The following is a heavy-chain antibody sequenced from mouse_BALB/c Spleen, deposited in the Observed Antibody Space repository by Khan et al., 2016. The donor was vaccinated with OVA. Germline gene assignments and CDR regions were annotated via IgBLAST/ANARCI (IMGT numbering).Heavy chain of an antibody. CDR1: GYTFPEYT. J-gene: IGHJ4*01. CDR3: ARDAGRY. V-gene: IGHV1-18*01. CDR2: INPKNGGT. D-gene: IGHD3-3*01. Sequence: SGPELVKPGASVKISCKTSGYTFPEYTVHWVKQSLGKSLDWIGVINPKNGGTAYNQKFKGKATLAVDKSSSTAYMEFRNLTSEDSAVYYCARDAGRYWGQGTSVTVAS.